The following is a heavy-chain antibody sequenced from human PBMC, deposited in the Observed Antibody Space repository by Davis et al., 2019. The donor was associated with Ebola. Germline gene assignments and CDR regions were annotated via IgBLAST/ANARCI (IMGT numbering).Heavy chain of an antibody. J-gene: IGHJ4*02. V-gene: IGHV6-1*01. Sequence: HSQTLSLTCAISGNSVSSNSAACNWIRQSPSRGLEWLGRTYYNSKWYSDYALSVKSRITINPDTSKNHFSLQLNSVTPEDTAVYYCVRGWLRGPFDYWGQGTLVTVSS. D-gene: IGHD5-12*01. CDR2: TYYNSKWYS. CDR1: GNSVSSNSAA. CDR3: VRGWLRGPFDY.